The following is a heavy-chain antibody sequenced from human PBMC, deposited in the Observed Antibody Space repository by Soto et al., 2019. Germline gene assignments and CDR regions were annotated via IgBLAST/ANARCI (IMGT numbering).Heavy chain of an antibody. Sequence: QVQLVESGGGVVQPGRSLRLSCAASGFTFSSYAMHWVRQSPGTGLEWVAVISDDGSNKYYADSAKGRFTISRDNSKNTLYLQMNSLRDEATAVYYSARDSGSGSYYFDYWGQGPLVTVS. J-gene: IGHJ4*02. CDR1: GFTFSSYA. D-gene: IGHD1-26*01. CDR3: ARDSGSGSYYFDY. V-gene: IGHV3-30-3*01. CDR2: ISDDGSNK.